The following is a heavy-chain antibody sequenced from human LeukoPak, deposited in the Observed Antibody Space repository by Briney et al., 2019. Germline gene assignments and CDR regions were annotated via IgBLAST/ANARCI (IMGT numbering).Heavy chain of an antibody. V-gene: IGHV1-2*02. Sequence: ASVKVSCKASGYTFTGYYMHWVRQAPGQGLEWMGWINPNSGGTNYAQKFQGRVTMTRDTSTSTAYMELRSLRSDDTAVYYCARVGPHPYYYYMDVWGKGTTVTVSS. CDR3: ARVGPHPYYYYMDV. CDR2: INPNSGGT. CDR1: GYTFTGYY. J-gene: IGHJ6*03.